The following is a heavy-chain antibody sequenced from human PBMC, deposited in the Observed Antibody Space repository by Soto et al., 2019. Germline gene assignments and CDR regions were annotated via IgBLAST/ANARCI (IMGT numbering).Heavy chain of an antibody. D-gene: IGHD3-22*01. CDR1: GYIFRNNL. V-gene: IGHV5-10-1*01. Sequence: XKSLKISWKGSGYIFRNNLLSWVRQMPGKGVEWVGSIDLTDSYTSYSPSFQGHVSFSADKSINTTYLHFSSLRASDTAVYYCARHGGPNYLSSGYHYALDDWGQGTQVTVSS. CDR2: IDLTDSYT. J-gene: IGHJ4*02. CDR3: ARHGGPNYLSSGYHYALDD.